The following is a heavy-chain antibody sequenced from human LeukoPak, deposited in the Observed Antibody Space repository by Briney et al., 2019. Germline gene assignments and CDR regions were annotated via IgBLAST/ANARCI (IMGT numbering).Heavy chain of an antibody. V-gene: IGHV3-23*01. CDR2: ISGSGGST. Sequence: GGSLRLSCAASGFTFSSYAMSWVRQAPGKGLEWVSAISGSGGSTYYADSVKGRFTISRDNSKNTLYLQMNNLRAEDTAVYYCAKDRRAFGDSPDYWGQGTLVTVSS. CDR3: AKDRRAFGDSPDY. J-gene: IGHJ4*02. D-gene: IGHD4-17*01. CDR1: GFTFSSYA.